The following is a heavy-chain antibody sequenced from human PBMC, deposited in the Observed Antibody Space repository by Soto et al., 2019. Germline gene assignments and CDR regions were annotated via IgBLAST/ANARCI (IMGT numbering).Heavy chain of an antibody. CDR2: IVVGSGDT. D-gene: IGHD1-1*01. J-gene: IGHJ6*02. V-gene: IGHV1-58*02. Sequence: SVKVSCKASGFIFSNSAMQWVRQTRGQRLEWIGWIVVGSGDTNYAPKFQERVAITRDMSTSTAYMELSSLRSEDTAVYYCAAEYWSAPPYYYDGMDVWGQGTTVTVSS. CDR1: GFIFSNSA. CDR3: AAEYWSAPPYYYDGMDV.